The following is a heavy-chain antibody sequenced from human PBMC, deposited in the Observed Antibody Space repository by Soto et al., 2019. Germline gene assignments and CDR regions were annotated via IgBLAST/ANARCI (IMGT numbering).Heavy chain of an antibody. J-gene: IGHJ4*01. CDR3: ARDSVGFDY. CDR1: GGSISSYY. D-gene: IGHD3-10*01. V-gene: IGHV4-59*01. CDR2: IYYSGST. Sequence: SETLSLTCTVSGGSISSYYWSWIRQPPGKGLEWIGYIYYSGSTNYNPSLKSRVTISVDTSKNQFSLKLSSVTAADTAVYYCARDSVGFDYWGHGTLVTVSS.